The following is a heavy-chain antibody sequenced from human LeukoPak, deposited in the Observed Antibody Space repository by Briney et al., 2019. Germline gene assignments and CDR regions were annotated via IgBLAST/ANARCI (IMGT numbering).Heavy chain of an antibody. Sequence: GGSLRLSCAASGFTFSSYSMNWVRQAPGKGLEWVSYISSSSSTIYYADSVKGRFTISRDNAKNSLYLQMNSLRAEDTAVYYCARERGRWLQSPYYFDYWGQGTLVTVSS. D-gene: IGHD5-24*01. CDR3: ARERGRWLQSPYYFDY. CDR2: ISSSSSTI. V-gene: IGHV3-48*01. J-gene: IGHJ4*02. CDR1: GFTFSSYS.